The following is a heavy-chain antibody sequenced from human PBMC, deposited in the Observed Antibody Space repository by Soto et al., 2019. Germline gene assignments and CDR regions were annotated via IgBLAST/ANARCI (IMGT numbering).Heavy chain of an antibody. CDR3: ARDGYDFWSGYLPHFDY. Sequence: ASVKVSCKASGYTFTSYGISWVRQAPGQGLEWMGWISAYNGNTNYAQKLQGRVTMTTDTSTSTAYMELRSLRSDDTAVYYCARDGYDFWSGYLPHFDYWGQGTLVTSPQ. V-gene: IGHV1-18*01. D-gene: IGHD3-3*01. J-gene: IGHJ4*02. CDR2: ISAYNGNT. CDR1: GYTFTSYG.